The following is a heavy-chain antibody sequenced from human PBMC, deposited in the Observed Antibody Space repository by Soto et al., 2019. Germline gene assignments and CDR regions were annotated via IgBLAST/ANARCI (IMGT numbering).Heavy chain of an antibody. V-gene: IGHV3-23*01. D-gene: IGHD2-8*01. Sequence: RLSCAASGFTFSSYAMTWVRQAPGKGLEWVSTISGTGTTTYYADSVKGRFTISRDNSKNTLYLQMNSLRTEDTAVYYCVKAVYLLDFDYWGQGTPVTVSS. CDR3: VKAVYLLDFDY. J-gene: IGHJ4*02. CDR2: ISGTGTTT. CDR1: GFTFSSYA.